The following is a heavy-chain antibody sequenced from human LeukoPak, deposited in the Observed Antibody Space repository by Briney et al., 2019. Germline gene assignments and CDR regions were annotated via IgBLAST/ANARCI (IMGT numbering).Heavy chain of an antibody. CDR1: GFTFNNYA. J-gene: IGHJ4*01. Sequence: GGSLRLSCAASGFTFNNYAMSWVRQAPGKGLEWVSAISGSAGATYYPDSVKGRFTISRDNSKNTLYLQMNSLRAEDTAVYYCAKKRDNHHWLYYFDDWGQGTQVTVSS. CDR3: AKKRDNHHWLYYFDD. D-gene: IGHD3-9*01. CDR2: ISGSAGAT. V-gene: IGHV3-23*01.